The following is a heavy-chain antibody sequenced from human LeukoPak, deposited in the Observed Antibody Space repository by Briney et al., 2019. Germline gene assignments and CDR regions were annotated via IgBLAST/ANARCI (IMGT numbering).Heavy chain of an antibody. CDR1: GFTFSSYA. J-gene: IGHJ4*02. CDR3: ARRIPATASGLDY. D-gene: IGHD2-2*01. CDR2: ISGSGDYT. V-gene: IGHV3-23*01. Sequence: GGSLRLSCAASGFTFSSYATSWVRQAPGKGLEWVSTISGSGDYTYYADSVKGRFTISRDNSKNTLYLQMNRLSAEETAVYYCARRIPATASGLDYWGQGTLVTVSS.